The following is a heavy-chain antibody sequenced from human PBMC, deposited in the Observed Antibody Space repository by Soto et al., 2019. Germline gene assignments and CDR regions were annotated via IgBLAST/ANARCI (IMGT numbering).Heavy chain of an antibody. CDR3: ASLLWFGELSNYYYGMDV. Sequence: PGGSLRLSCAASGFTFSSYEMNWVRQAPGKGLEWVSYISSSGSTIYYADSVKGRFTISRDNAKNSLYLQMNSLRAEDTAVYYCASLLWFGELSNYYYGMDVWGQGTTVTVSS. CDR1: GFTFSSYE. J-gene: IGHJ6*02. CDR2: ISSSGSTI. D-gene: IGHD3-10*01. V-gene: IGHV3-48*03.